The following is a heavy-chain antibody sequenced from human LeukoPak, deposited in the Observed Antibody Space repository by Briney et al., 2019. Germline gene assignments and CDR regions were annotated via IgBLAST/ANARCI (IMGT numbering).Heavy chain of an antibody. CDR1: AFTVSSNY. CDR3: ARHVVAVGFDY. CDR2: IYSGGST. Sequence: HPGGSLRLSCAASAFTVSSNYMSWVRQAPGKGLEWVSVIYSGGSTYYADSVKGRFTISRDNAKNSLYLQMNSLRAEDTAVYYCARHVVAVGFDYWGQGTLVTVSS. V-gene: IGHV3-66*04. D-gene: IGHD3-22*01. J-gene: IGHJ4*02.